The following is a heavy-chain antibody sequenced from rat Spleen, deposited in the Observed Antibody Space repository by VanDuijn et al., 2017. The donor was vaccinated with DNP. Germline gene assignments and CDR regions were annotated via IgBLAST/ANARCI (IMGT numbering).Heavy chain of an antibody. Sequence: EVQLVESGGGLVQPGRSLKLSCAASGFTFSDYNMAWVRQAPKKGLEWVATISYDGSTTYYQDSVKGRFTISRDNAKSTLYLQMDSLRSEDTATYYCARPDYWGQGVMVTVSS. CDR1: GFTFSDYN. J-gene: IGHJ2*01. CDR3: ARPDY. CDR2: ISYDGSTT. V-gene: IGHV5-7*01.